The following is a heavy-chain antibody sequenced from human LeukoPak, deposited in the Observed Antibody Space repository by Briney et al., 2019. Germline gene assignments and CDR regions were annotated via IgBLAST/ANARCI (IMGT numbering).Heavy chain of an antibody. D-gene: IGHD3/OR15-3a*01. CDR1: GFTFSSYA. Sequence: PGRSLRLSCAASGFTFSSYAMHWVRQAPGKGLEWVAVISYDGSNKYYADSVKGRFPISRDNSKNTLYLQMNSLRAEDTAVYYCARDRGGGLEMYYFDYWGQGTLVTVSS. CDR2: ISYDGSNK. CDR3: ARDRGGGLEMYYFDY. J-gene: IGHJ4*02. V-gene: IGHV3-30-3*01.